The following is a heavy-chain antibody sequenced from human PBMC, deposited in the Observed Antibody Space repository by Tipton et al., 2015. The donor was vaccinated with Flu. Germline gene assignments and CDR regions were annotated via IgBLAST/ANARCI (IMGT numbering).Heavy chain of an antibody. CDR2: IYYSGST. J-gene: IGHJ6*02. V-gene: IGHV4-31*03. CDR1: GGSISIGGAY. CDR3: VRDQGLGDGLTYDYYGMDV. Sequence: TLSLTCNVSGGSISIGGAYWSWIRQHPGKGLEWIGGIYYSGSTYKNPSLTSRVSISVDTSKNQFSLNLKSVTAADTAVYYCVRDQGLGDGLTYDYYGMDVWGQGTTVTFS. D-gene: IGHD3-22*01.